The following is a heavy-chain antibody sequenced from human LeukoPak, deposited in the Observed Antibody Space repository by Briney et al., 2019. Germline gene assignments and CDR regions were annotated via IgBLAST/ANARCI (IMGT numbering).Heavy chain of an antibody. CDR1: GGSISSSSYD. J-gene: IGHJ3*02. Sequence: PSETLSLTCTVSGGSISSSSYDWGWIRQPPGNVLEWIGSIYYSGITLYNPSLTSRVTISVDTSKNQFSLRLSSVTAADTAVYYCARQLGAYSYPFDIWGQATKVTVSS. D-gene: IGHD3-16*01. CDR3: ARQLGAYSYPFDI. CDR2: IYYSGIT. V-gene: IGHV4-39*01.